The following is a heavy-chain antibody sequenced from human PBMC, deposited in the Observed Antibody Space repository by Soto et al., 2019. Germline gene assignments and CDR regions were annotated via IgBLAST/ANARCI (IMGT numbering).Heavy chain of an antibody. CDR2: ISYDGSNK. J-gene: IGHJ4*02. V-gene: IGHV3-30*18. CDR3: AKDRSIAVAGLSYMYYFDY. D-gene: IGHD6-19*01. Sequence: QVQLVESGGGVVQPGRSLRLSCAASGFTFSSYGMHWVRQAPGKGLEWVAVISYDGSNKYYADSVKGRFTISRDNSKNTLYLQMNRLRAEDTAVYYCAKDRSIAVAGLSYMYYFDYWGQGTLVTVSS. CDR1: GFTFSSYG.